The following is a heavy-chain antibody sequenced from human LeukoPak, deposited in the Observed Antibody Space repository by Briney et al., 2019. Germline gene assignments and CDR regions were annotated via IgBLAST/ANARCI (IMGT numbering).Heavy chain of an antibody. CDR2: IDANAKTT. CDR1: GFTFSNYW. CDR3: AKQGGGYDILTGYYYYFDY. J-gene: IGHJ4*02. Sequence: PGGSLRLSCAASGFTFSNYWLHWVRQAPGKGLVWVSRIDANAKTTSYADSVKGRFTISTDNAKKTLYLQMNSLRAEDTAVYYCAKQGGGYDILTGYYYYFDYWGQGTLVTVSS. D-gene: IGHD3-9*01. V-gene: IGHV3-74*01.